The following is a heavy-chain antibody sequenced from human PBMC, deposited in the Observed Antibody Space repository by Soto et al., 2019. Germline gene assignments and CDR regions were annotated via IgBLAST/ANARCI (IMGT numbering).Heavy chain of an antibody. CDR1: GYTFSSYG. CDR2: ISAYNGNS. Sequence: QVQLVQSGPEVKKSGASVKVSCKASGYTFSSYGFNWVRQAPGQELEWMGWISAYNGNSNSAQSLQGRITMTTDTSTSTAYMELRSLRPDDTAVYYCARGDYYDTTGGFSDYWGQGTLVTVSS. J-gene: IGHJ4*02. D-gene: IGHD3-22*01. V-gene: IGHV1-18*04. CDR3: ARGDYYDTTGGFSDY.